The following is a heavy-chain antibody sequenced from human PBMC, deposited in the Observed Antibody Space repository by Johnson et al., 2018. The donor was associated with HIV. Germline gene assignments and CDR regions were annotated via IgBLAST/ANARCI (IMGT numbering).Heavy chain of an antibody. Sequence: VQLVESGGGLVKPGESLRLSCVGSGFTFSQAWMSWVRQAPGKGLEWVGRIKRETDGGTRDYAAPVNGRFSSSRDDSKNKLYLQMNSLKTDDTAVYYCTRGVNSEGGSIWGQGTMVTVSS. D-gene: IGHD3-16*01. CDR3: TRGVNSEGGSI. CDR1: GFTFSQAW. J-gene: IGHJ3*02. CDR2: IKRETDGGTR. V-gene: IGHV3-15*01.